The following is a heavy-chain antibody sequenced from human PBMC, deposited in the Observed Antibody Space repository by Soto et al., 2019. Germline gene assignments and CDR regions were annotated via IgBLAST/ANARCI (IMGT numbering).Heavy chain of an antibody. V-gene: IGHV1-3*01. CDR1: GYTFTSYA. D-gene: IGHD2-2*01. CDR3: ARAEWCSSTSCYYTGWFDP. J-gene: IGHJ5*02. CDR2: INAGNGNT. Sequence: QVQLVQSGAEVKKPGASVKVSCKASGYTFTSYAMHWVRQAPGQRLEWMGWINAGNGNTKYSQKFQGRVTITRDTSASRAYMELSSLRSEDTAVYYCARAEWCSSTSCYYTGWFDPWGQGTLVTVSS.